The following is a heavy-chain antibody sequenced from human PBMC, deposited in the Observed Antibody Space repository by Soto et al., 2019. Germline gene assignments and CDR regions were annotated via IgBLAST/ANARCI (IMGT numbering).Heavy chain of an antibody. J-gene: IGHJ4*02. V-gene: IGHV4-39*01. CDR2: INYTGST. Sequence: SETLSLTCAVSSGSISRSSYYWGWIRQPPSKGLEWIGSINYTGSTYYNPSLESRVTISIDTSENQFFLKLSSVTAADTAVYYCARHVALCPDVKCYTRYFDYWGQGTLVTVSS. D-gene: IGHD3-16*02. CDR1: SGSISRSSYY. CDR3: ARHVALCPDVKCYTRYFDY.